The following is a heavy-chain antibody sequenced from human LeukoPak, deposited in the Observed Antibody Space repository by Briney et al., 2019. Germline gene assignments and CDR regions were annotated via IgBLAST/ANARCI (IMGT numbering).Heavy chain of an antibody. CDR3: ARRGYSGYVGEN. CDR1: GGSISSSSYY. V-gene: IGHV4-39*01. D-gene: IGHD5-12*01. CDR2: IYYSGST. J-gene: IGHJ4*02. Sequence: SETLSLTCTVSGGSISSSSYYWGWIRQPPGKGLEWIGSIYYSGSTYYNPSLKSRVTVSVDTSKNQFSLKLSFVTAADTAVYYCARRGYSGYVGENWGQGTLVTVSS.